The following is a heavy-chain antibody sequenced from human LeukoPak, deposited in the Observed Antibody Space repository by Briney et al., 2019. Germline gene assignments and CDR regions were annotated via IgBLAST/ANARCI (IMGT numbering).Heavy chain of an antibody. D-gene: IGHD3-3*01. CDR1: RFTFNSYA. CDR2: VRGSGGST. V-gene: IGHV3-23*01. Sequence: GGSLRLSSAASRFTFNSYAMTWVRQAPRKGMDWVSAVRGSGGSTYCPDSVEGRVTISRDNSKDTLYLQINSLRVEHTAVYFFAKLGYYDFWSKYLFFDNWGQGTLVTVSS. CDR3: AKLGYYDFWSKYLFFDN. J-gene: IGHJ4*02.